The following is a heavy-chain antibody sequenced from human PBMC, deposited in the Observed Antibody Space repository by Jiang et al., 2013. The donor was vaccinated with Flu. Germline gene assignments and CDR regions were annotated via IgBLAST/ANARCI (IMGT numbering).Heavy chain of an antibody. CDR2: IYYNEHT. Sequence: PGLVKPSETLSLTCTVSGGSVSSGRYYWSWIRQPPGKGLEWIGHIYYNEHTNYKPSLKTRVTISVDTSKNQFSLKLSSVTAADTAVYYCAREEYSPSSYFYFYGMDVWGQGTTVTVSS. J-gene: IGHJ6*02. CDR3: AREEYSPSSYFYFYGMDV. D-gene: IGHD2/OR15-2a*01. V-gene: IGHV4-61*01. CDR1: GGSVSSGRYY.